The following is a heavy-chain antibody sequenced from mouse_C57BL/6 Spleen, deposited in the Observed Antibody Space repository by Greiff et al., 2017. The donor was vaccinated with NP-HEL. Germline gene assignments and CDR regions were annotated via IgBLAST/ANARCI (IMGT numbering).Heavy chain of an antibody. CDR2: IDPENGDT. Sequence: EVQLQQSGAELVRPGASVKLSCTASGFNIKDDYMHWVKQRPEQGLEWIGWIDPENGDTEYASKFQGKATITADTSSNTAYLQLSSLTSEDTAVYYRTTLDHYGSSSFAYWGQGTLVTVSA. V-gene: IGHV14-4*01. CDR3: TTLDHYGSSSFAY. D-gene: IGHD1-1*01. CDR1: GFNIKDDY. J-gene: IGHJ3*01.